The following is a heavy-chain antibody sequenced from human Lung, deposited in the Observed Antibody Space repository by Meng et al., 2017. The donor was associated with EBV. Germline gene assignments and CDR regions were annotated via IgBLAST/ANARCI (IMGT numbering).Heavy chain of an antibody. CDR3: ARGATSVFDL. J-gene: IGHJ2*01. CDR1: GDSVSSSSAA. Sequence: GRLRQAGPGPVKPSQTPSLTYVISGDSVSSSSAALTWIRQSPSRGLEWLGRTYYRSKWYNDYAVLVKSRITINPDTSKNQFSLQLNSVTPEDTAVYYCARGATSVFDLWGRGTLVTVSP. V-gene: IGHV6-1*01. CDR2: TYYRSKWYN.